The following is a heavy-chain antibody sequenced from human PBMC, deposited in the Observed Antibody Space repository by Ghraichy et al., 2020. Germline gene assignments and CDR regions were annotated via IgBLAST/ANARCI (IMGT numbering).Heavy chain of an antibody. V-gene: IGHV4-59*01. CDR3: ARVASGLRSFDWLTTPNPLDY. D-gene: IGHD3-9*01. CDR1: GGSISSYY. J-gene: IGHJ4*02. CDR2: IYYSGST. Sequence: SETLSLTCTVSGGSISSYYWSWIRQPPGKGLEWIGYIYYSGSTNYNPSLKSRVTISVDTSKNQFSLKLSSVTAADTAVYYCARVASGLRSFDWLTTPNPLDYWGQGTLVTVSS.